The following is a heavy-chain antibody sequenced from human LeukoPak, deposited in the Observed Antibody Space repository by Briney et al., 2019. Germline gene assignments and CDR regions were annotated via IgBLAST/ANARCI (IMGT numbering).Heavy chain of an antibody. D-gene: IGHD2-15*01. CDR1: GFTFSSYS. V-gene: IGHV3-48*01. CDR3: ARGRPGYCSGGSCPNMDV. CDR2: ISSSSSTI. J-gene: IGHJ6*03. Sequence: GGSLRLSCAASGFTFSSYSMNWVRQAPGKGLEWVSYISSSSSTIYYADSVKGRFTISRDNAKNSLYLQMNSLRAEDTAVYYCARGRPGYCSGGSCPNMDVWGKGTTVTVSS.